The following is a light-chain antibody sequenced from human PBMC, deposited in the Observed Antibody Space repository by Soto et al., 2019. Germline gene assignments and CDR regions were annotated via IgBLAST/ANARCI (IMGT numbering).Light chain of an antibody. J-gene: IGKJ2*01. Sequence: DIQMTQSPSTLSASVGDRVTITCRASQSISNWLAWYQQKPGKAPKLLIGRASSLESGVPSRFTGSGSGTEFTLTISNLQPDDFATYYCQQYNSYSPYTFGQGTRLEIK. CDR3: QQYNSYSPYT. CDR1: QSISNW. CDR2: RAS. V-gene: IGKV1-5*03.